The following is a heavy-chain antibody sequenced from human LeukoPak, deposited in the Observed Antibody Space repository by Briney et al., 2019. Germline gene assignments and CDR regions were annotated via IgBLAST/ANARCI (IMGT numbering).Heavy chain of an antibody. J-gene: IGHJ4*02. CDR2: ISYDGSNK. CDR1: GFTFSSSA. Sequence: GGSLRLSCAASGFTFSSSAMHWVRQAPGKGLEWVAVISYDGSNKYYADSVKGRFTISRDNSKNTLYLQMNSLRAEDTAVYYCARDRGYGDYDYWGQGTLVTVSS. V-gene: IGHV3-30-3*01. D-gene: IGHD4-17*01. CDR3: ARDRGYGDYDY.